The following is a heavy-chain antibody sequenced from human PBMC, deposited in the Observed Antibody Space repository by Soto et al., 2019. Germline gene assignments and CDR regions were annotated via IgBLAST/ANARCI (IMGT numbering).Heavy chain of an antibody. Sequence: VGSLRLSCAASGFTFNAYTMHWVRQAPGKGLEWVSLISWDGGITYYGDFVKGRFTVSRDNSDNSLHLQMTSLRSDDTAFYYCAKDSYNILTGQKRYFDSWGQGTLVTVSS. D-gene: IGHD3-9*01. V-gene: IGHV3-43*01. CDR3: AKDSYNILTGQKRYFDS. CDR1: GFTFNAYT. CDR2: ISWDGGIT. J-gene: IGHJ4*02.